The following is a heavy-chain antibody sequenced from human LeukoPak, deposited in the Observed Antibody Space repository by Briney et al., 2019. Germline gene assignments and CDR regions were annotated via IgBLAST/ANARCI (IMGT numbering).Heavy chain of an antibody. J-gene: IGHJ4*02. V-gene: IGHV4-39*07. Sequence: PSETLSLTCTVSGGSISGDSYYWGWIRQPPGKGLQWIGCIYYSGSTYYKPSLKSRVTISVDTSKNQFSLKLSSVTAADTAVYYCARERRDYSSGWYGIWATDWGQGTLVTVSS. CDR3: ARERRDYSSGWYGIWATD. CDR1: GGSISGDSYY. D-gene: IGHD6-19*01. CDR2: IYYSGST.